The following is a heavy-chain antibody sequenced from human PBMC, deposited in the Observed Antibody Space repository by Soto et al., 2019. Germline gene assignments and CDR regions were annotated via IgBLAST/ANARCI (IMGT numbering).Heavy chain of an antibody. J-gene: IGHJ6*02. CDR1: GFTFSSYG. Sequence: QVQLVESGGGVVQPGRSLRLSCAASGFTFSSYGMHWVRQAPGKGLEWVAVIWYDGSNKYYADSVKGRFTISRDNSKNTLYLQMNSLRAEDTAVYYCARRWDYYYYGMDVWGQGTTVTVSS. CDR3: ARRWDYYYYGMDV. V-gene: IGHV3-33*01. CDR2: IWYDGSNK. D-gene: IGHD1-26*01.